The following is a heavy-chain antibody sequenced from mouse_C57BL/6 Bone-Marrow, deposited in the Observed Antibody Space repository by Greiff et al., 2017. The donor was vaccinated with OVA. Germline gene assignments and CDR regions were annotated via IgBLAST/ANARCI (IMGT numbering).Heavy chain of an antibody. CDR3: ARHYYGSSYNWYFDV. Sequence: DVKLVESGGGLVKPGGSLKLSCAASGFTFSSYAMSWVRQTPEKRLEWVATISDGGSYTYYPDNVKGRFPISRDNAKNHLYLQMSHLKSEDTAMYYCARHYYGSSYNWYFDVWGTGTTVTVSS. CDR2: ISDGGSYT. J-gene: IGHJ1*03. D-gene: IGHD1-1*01. V-gene: IGHV5-4*03. CDR1: GFTFSSYA.